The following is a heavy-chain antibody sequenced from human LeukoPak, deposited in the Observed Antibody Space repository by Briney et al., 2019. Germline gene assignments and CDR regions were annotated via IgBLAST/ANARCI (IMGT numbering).Heavy chain of an antibody. CDR3: ARGRRKRWLRWYYYYYMYV. CDR1: GYTFTSYD. V-gene: IGHV1-8*01. Sequence: ASVKVSCKASGYTFTSYDINWVRQATGQGLEWMGWMNPNSGNTGYAQKFQGRVTMTRNTSISTAYMELSSLRSEDTAVYYCARGRRKRWLRWYYYYYMYVWGKGTTVTVSS. J-gene: IGHJ6*03. D-gene: IGHD5-24*01. CDR2: MNPNSGNT.